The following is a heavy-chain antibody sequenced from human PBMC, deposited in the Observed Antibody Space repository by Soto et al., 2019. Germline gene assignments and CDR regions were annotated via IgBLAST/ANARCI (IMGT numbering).Heavy chain of an antibody. D-gene: IGHD5-12*01. V-gene: IGHV3-73*01. CDR1: GFPFGGSA. Sequence: SCAASGFPFGGSAMHWVRQASGKGLEWVGRIRSKTNSYATAYAASVKGRFTISRDDSKNTAYLQMNSLKTEDTAVYYCTASGSDAFVEYWGQGTLVTVSS. CDR3: TASGSDAFVEY. J-gene: IGHJ4*02. CDR2: IRSKTNSYAT.